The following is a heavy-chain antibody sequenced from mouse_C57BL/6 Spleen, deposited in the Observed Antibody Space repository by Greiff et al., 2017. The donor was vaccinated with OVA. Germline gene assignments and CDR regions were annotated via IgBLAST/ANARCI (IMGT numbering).Heavy chain of an antibody. V-gene: IGHV1-50*01. D-gene: IGHD1-1*01. CDR3: ARSPGSSYGYFDY. J-gene: IGHJ2*01. Sequence: QVQLQQPGAELVKPGASVKLSCKASGYTFTSYWMQWVKQRPGQGLEWIGEIDPSDSYTNYNQKFKGKATLTVDTSSSTAYMQLSSLTSEDSAVYYCARSPGSSYGYFDYWGQGTTLTVSS. CDR2: IDPSDSYT. CDR1: GYTFTSYW.